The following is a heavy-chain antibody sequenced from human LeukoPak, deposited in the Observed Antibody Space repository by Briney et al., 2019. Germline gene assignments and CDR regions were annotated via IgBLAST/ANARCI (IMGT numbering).Heavy chain of an antibody. J-gene: IGHJ4*02. D-gene: IGHD1-26*01. CDR2: IWRDGSNK. CDR1: GFSFNEYA. CDR3: ARHGSGRKYFDPLDY. V-gene: IGHV3-33*08. Sequence: GGSLRLSCAAAGFSFNEYAMHWVRQAPGKGLEWVAVIWRDGSNKYYADSVKGRITVSRDNPKNTLNLQMDSLRVEDTAVYYCARHGSGRKYFDPLDYWGQGTLVTVSS.